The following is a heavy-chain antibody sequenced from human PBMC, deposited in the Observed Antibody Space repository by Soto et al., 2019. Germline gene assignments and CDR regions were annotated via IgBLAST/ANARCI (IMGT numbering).Heavy chain of an antibody. J-gene: IGHJ4*02. CDR3: AWGPITVTTLGIDY. CDR2: INAGNGNT. V-gene: IGHV1-3*01. Sequence: QVQLVQSGAEVKKPGASVKVSCKASGYTFTSYAMHWVRQAPGQRLEWMGWINAGNGNTKYSQKFQGRVTITRDTSASTAYMELSSLRSEDTAGYYCAWGPITVTTLGIDYWGQGTLVTVSS. CDR1: GYTFTSYA. D-gene: IGHD4-17*01.